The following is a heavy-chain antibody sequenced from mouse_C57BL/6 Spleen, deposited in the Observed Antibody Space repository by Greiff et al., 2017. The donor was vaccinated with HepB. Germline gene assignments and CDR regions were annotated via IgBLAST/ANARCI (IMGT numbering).Heavy chain of an antibody. V-gene: IGHV1-15*01. CDR1: GYTFTDYE. CDR3: TRGTTVYYAMDY. D-gene: IGHD1-1*01. J-gene: IGHJ4*01. CDR2: IDPETGGT. Sequence: VKLQESGAELVRPGASVTLSCKASGYTFTDYEMHWVKQTPVHGLEWIGAIDPETGGTAYNQKFKGKAILTADKSSSTAYMELRSLTSEDSAVYYCTRGTTVYYAMDYWGQGTSVTVSS.